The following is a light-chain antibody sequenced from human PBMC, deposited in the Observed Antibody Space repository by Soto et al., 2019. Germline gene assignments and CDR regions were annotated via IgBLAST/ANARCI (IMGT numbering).Light chain of an antibody. CDR1: QSVSSN. CDR3: QQYNNWPPG. J-gene: IGKJ3*01. V-gene: IGKV3-15*01. Sequence: EIVMTQSPATLSVSPGERATLSCRASQSVSSNLAWYQQKPGQAPRLLIYGASTRATGIPARFSGSGSGTEFTLTISSLQSEDFALYYCQQYNNWPPGFGPGTQVDIK. CDR2: GAS.